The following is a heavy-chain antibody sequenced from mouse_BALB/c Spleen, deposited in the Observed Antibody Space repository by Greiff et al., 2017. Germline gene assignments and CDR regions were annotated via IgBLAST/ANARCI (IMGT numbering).Heavy chain of an antibody. J-gene: IGHJ4*01. V-gene: IGHV5-4*02. Sequence: EVHLVESGGGLVKPGGSLNLSCAASGFTFSDYYMYWVRQTPEKRLEWVATISDGGSYTYYPDSVKGRFTISRDNAKNNLYLQMSSLKSEDTAMYYCARWATGAMDYWGQGTSVTVSS. CDR2: ISDGGSYT. CDR1: GFTFSDYY. CDR3: ARWATGAMDY. D-gene: IGHD3-1*01.